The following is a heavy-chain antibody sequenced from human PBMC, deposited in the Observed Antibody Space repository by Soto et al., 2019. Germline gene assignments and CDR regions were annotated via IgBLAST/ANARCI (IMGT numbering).Heavy chain of an antibody. J-gene: IGHJ6*02. CDR3: ARAGWDCISTSCSWGYYYYGMDV. D-gene: IGHD2-2*01. V-gene: IGHV1-69*12. CDR1: GGTFSSYA. Sequence: QVQLVQSGAEVKKPGSSVKVSCKASGGTFSSYAISWVRQAPGQGLEWMGGIIPIFGTANYAQKFQGRVTITADETTSTAYMELSSLRSEDTAVYYCARAGWDCISTSCSWGYYYYGMDVWGQGTTVTVSS. CDR2: IIPIFGTA.